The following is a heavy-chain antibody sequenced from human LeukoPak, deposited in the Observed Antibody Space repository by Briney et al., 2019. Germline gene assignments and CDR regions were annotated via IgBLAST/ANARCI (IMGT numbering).Heavy chain of an antibody. V-gene: IGHV3-74*01. D-gene: IGHD2-15*01. CDR3: VRDGQGSTPLDY. Sequence: GGSLRPSCAASGFTFSSHWMHWVRQAPGKGLVWVSGISTDGSRPRYADSVNGRFTISRDNAKNTLYLQMDSLRAEDTAVYFCVRDGQGSTPLDYWGQGTLVTVSS. J-gene: IGHJ4*02. CDR1: GFTFSSHW. CDR2: ISTDGSRP.